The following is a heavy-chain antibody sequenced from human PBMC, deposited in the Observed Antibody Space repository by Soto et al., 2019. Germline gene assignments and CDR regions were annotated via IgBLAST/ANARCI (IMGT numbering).Heavy chain of an antibody. CDR2: ISYDGSNK. CDR1: GFTFSSYA. Sequence: QVQLVESGGGVVQPGRSLRLSCAASGFTFSSYAMHWVRQAPGKGLEWVAVISYDGSNKYYADSVKGRFTISRDNSKNPLYLQMNSLRADDTAVDDCADSLSSVWYVGLHYWGQGTLVPVSS. V-gene: IGHV3-30*03. CDR3: ADSLSSVWYVGLHY. J-gene: IGHJ4*02. D-gene: IGHD6-19*01.